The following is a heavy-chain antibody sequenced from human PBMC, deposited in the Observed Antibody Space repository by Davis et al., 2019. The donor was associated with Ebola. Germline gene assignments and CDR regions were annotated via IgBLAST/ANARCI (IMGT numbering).Heavy chain of an antibody. Sequence: SETLSLTCAVYGGSFSGYYWTWIRQPPGKGLEWIGEIHHSGSTNYNPSLKSRVTMSVDTSKNQFSLKLSSVTAADTAVYYCARGRRYSYGPPRYWGQGTLVTVSS. D-gene: IGHD5-18*01. CDR3: ARGRRYSYGPPRY. CDR2: IHHSGST. J-gene: IGHJ4*02. CDR1: GGSFSGYY. V-gene: IGHV4-34*01.